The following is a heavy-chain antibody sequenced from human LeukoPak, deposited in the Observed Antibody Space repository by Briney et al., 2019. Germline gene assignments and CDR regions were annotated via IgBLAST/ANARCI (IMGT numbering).Heavy chain of an antibody. J-gene: IGHJ5*02. CDR1: GFTFSSYG. V-gene: IGHV3-30*02. D-gene: IGHD3-22*01. CDR2: IRYDGSNK. Sequence: TGGSLRLSCAASGFTFSSYGMHWVRQAPGKGLEWVAFIRYDGSNKYYADSVKGRFTISRDNSKNTLYLQMNSLRAEDTAVYYCAKDLLDSSGLLFDPWGQGTLVTVSS. CDR3: AKDLLDSSGLLFDP.